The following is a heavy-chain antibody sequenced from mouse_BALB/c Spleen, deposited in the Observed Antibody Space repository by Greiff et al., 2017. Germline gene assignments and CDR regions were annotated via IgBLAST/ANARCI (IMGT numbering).Heavy chain of an antibody. D-gene: IGHD2-2*01. CDR3: ARDGYDAAMDY. Sequence: EVMLLESGGGLVQPGGSLKLSCAASGFTFSSYGMSWVRQTPDKRLELVATINSNGGSTYYPDSVKGRFTISRDNAKNTLYLQMSSLKSEDTAMYYCARDGYDAAMDYWGQGTSVTVSS. CDR2: INSNGGST. CDR1: GFTFSSYG. V-gene: IGHV5-6-3*01. J-gene: IGHJ4*01.